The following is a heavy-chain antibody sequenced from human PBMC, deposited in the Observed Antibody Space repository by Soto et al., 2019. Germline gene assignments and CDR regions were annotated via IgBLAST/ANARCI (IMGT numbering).Heavy chain of an antibody. CDR2: ISGSGGST. Sequence: GGSLRLSCAASGFTFSSYAMSWVRQAPGKGLEWVSAISGSGGSTYYADSVKGRFTISRDNSKNTLYLQMNSLRAEDTAVYYCAKGGGSSWLPDYYYGMDVWGQGTTVTVSS. CDR1: GFTFSSYA. D-gene: IGHD6-13*01. J-gene: IGHJ6*02. V-gene: IGHV3-23*01. CDR3: AKGGGSSWLPDYYYGMDV.